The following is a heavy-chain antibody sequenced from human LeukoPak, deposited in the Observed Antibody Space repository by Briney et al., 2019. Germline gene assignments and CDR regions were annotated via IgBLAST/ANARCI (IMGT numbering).Heavy chain of an antibody. CDR1: GGSISSYY. Sequence: SETLSLTCTVSGGSISSYYWSWIRQPPGKGLEWIGYIYYSGSTNYNPSLKSRVTISIDTSKNQFSLKLSSVTAADTAVYYCASSYCYYGMDVWGQGTTVTVSS. J-gene: IGHJ6*02. CDR3: ASSYCYYGMDV. V-gene: IGHV4-59*01. CDR2: IYYSGST.